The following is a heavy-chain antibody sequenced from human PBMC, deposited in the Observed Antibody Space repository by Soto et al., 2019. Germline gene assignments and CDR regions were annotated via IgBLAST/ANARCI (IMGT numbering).Heavy chain of an antibody. CDR3: ARQIYETDTDTNSQHCFDS. D-gene: IGHD2-8*01. J-gene: IGHJ4*01. V-gene: IGHV5-10-1*01. Sequence: TCMSKKKRKGLEWMGRIDPSDSQTYYSPSFRGHVTISVTKSITTVFLQWSSLRASDTAMYYCARQIYETDTDTNSQHCFDSRGQRPPVTVSS. CDR2: IDPSDSQT.